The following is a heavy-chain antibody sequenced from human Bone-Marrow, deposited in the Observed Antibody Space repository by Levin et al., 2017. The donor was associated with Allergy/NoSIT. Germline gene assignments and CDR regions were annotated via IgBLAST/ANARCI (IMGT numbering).Heavy chain of an antibody. V-gene: IGHV1-2*02. CDR3: ARGGCTNGLCKHGMDV. CDR1: GYSFTDYY. D-gene: IGHD2-8*01. CDR2: ISPNNGGT. J-gene: IGHJ6*02. Sequence: ASVKVSCKPSGYSFTDYYIHWVRQAPGQGLEWMGRISPNNGGTKYAQKFQGGVTMTSDTSINTAYMELTRLQSDDTALYYCARGGCTNGLCKHGMDVWGQGTTVTVSS.